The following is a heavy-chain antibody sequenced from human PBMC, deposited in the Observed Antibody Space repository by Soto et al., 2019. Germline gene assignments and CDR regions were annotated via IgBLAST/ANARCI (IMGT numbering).Heavy chain of an antibody. Sequence: PSETLSLTCTVSGVSISGSRYYWGWIRQPPGRGLEWIGNIYYSGSTYYTPALKSRVTLSVDTSKNQFSLNLNSVTAADTAVYYCARGGIPPSGYGIAYAMDVGGQGTTFTAP. CDR3: ARGGIPPSGYGIAYAMDV. V-gene: IGHV4-39*01. CDR1: GVSISGSRYY. D-gene: IGHD1-26*01. CDR2: IYYSGST. J-gene: IGHJ6*02.